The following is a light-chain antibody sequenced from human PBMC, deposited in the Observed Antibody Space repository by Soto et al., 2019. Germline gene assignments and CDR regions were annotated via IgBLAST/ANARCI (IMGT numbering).Light chain of an antibody. CDR2: DAS. CDR3: QQYDNPWT. CDR1: QDISNY. J-gene: IGKJ1*01. Sequence: DIQMTQSPSSLSASVGDRVTITCQASQDISNYLNWYQQKPGKAPKLLIYDASNLETGVPSRFSGSGSGTDFTFTISSLQPEDIATYYCQQYDNPWTFGQGTKVDMK. V-gene: IGKV1-33*01.